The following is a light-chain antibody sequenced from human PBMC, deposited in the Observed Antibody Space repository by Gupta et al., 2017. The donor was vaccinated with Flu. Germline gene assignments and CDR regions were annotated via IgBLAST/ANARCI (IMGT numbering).Light chain of an antibody. CDR1: ASINNW. J-gene: IGKJ4*01. Sequence: DIHMTQSPSTLSASVGDRVTVTCRASASINNWLAWYHQRPGKAPRLLIYKASTLQSGVPSRFSGSGSYTDFTLTISSLQADDIGTYYCQQYNAHPLSFGGGTKVEIK. CDR2: KAS. CDR3: QQYNAHPLS. V-gene: IGKV1-5*03.